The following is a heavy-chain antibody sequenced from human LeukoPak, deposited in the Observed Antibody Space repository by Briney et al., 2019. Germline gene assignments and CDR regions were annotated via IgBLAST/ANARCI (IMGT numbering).Heavy chain of an antibody. D-gene: IGHD2-2*01. CDR2: IYPGDSET. CDR1: GYSFTTYW. CDR3: ARRYCSSTSCRLDY. V-gene: IGHV5-51*01. J-gene: IGHJ4*02. Sequence: GESLKISCKGSGYSFTTYWIGWVRQMPGKGLEWMGIIYPGDSETRYSPSFQGQVTISADRSISTAYLQWSSLKASDTAIYYCARRYCSSTSCRLDYWGQGTLVTVSS.